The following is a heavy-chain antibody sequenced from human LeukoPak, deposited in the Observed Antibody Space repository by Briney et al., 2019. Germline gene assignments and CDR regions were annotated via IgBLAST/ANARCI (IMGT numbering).Heavy chain of an antibody. D-gene: IGHD6-19*01. CDR3: ATKSSGWYFDY. CDR1: GYTFTSYG. V-gene: IGHV1-18*01. Sequence: ASVKVSCKASGYTFTSYGISWVRQAPGQGLEWMGWISAYNGNTNYAQKLQGRVTMTTDTSTSTAYMELRCLRSDDTAVYYCATKSSGWYFDYWGQGTLVTVSS. J-gene: IGHJ4*02. CDR2: ISAYNGNT.